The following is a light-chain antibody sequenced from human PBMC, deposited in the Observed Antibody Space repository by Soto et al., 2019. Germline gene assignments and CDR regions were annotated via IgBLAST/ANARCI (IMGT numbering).Light chain of an antibody. V-gene: IGKV3-20*01. Sequence: EIVLTQSPGTLSLSPGERATLSCRTSQSVSSSYLAWYQQKPGQAPRLLIYGASSRATGIPDRFSGSGSGPDFPPTISRLEPEDFPVYYCQPYGTSWVTFGPGPKVELK. CDR3: QPYGTSWVT. CDR1: QSVSSSY. CDR2: GAS. J-gene: IGKJ1*01.